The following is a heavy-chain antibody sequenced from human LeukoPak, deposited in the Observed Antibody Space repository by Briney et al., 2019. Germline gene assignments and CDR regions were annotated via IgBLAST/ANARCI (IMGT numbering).Heavy chain of an antibody. CDR2: IYSGGST. CDR3: ARDRAAAAGTFDY. D-gene: IGHD6-13*01. V-gene: IGHV3-66*02. Sequence: GGSLRLSCAASGFTVSSNYMSWVRQAPGKGLEWVSVIYSGGSTYYSDSVKGRFTISRDNPKNTLYLQMNSLRAEDTAVYYCARDRAAAAGTFDYWGQGALVTVSS. CDR1: GFTVSSNY. J-gene: IGHJ4*02.